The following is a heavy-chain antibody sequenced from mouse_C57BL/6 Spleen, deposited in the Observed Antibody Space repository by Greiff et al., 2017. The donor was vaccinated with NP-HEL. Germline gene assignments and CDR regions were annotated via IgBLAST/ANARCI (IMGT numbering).Heavy chain of an antibody. D-gene: IGHD1-1*01. V-gene: IGHV1-62-2*01. CDR3: ARHLFITTVVDYYAMDY. CDR1: GYTFTEYT. Sequence: LQESGAELVKPGASVKLSCKASGYTFTEYTIHWVKQRSGQGLEWIGWFYPGSGSIKYNEKFKDKATLTADKSSSTVYMELSRLTSEDSAVYFCARHLFITTVVDYYAMDYWGQGTSVTVSS. CDR2: FYPGSGSI. J-gene: IGHJ4*01.